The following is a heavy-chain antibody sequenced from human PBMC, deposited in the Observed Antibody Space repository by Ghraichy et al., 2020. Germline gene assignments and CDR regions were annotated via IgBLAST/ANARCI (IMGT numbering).Heavy chain of an antibody. Sequence: GGSLRLSCAASGFTFSSYSMNWVRQAPGKGLEWVSSISSSSSYIYYADSVKGRFTISRDNAKNSLYLQMNSLRAEDTAVYYCARGGYCGGDCYSTDFDYWGQGTLVTVSS. CDR1: GFTFSSYS. CDR3: ARGGYCGGDCYSTDFDY. V-gene: IGHV3-21*01. CDR2: ISSSSSYI. J-gene: IGHJ4*02. D-gene: IGHD2-21*02.